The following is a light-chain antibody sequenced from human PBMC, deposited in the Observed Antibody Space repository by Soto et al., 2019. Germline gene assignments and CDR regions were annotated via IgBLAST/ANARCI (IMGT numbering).Light chain of an antibody. CDR1: QSLLHSDGYNY. CDR3: MQALQTPLT. V-gene: IGKV2-28*01. CDR2: LGS. Sequence: DIVMTQSPLSLPVTPGESASISCRSSQSLLHSDGYNYLDWYLQKPGQSPQLLIYLGSNRASGVPDRFSGSVSGTDFTLKISRVEAEDVGVYYCMQALQTPLTFGGGTKVEIK. J-gene: IGKJ4*01.